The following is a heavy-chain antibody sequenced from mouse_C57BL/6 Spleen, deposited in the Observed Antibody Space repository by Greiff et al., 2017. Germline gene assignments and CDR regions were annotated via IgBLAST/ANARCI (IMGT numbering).Heavy chain of an antibody. V-gene: IGHV5-4*01. D-gene: IGHD3-3*01. J-gene: IGHJ2*01. Sequence: VQLKESGGGLVKPGGSLKLSCAASGFTFSSYAMSWVRQTPEKRLEWVATISDGGSYTYYPDNVKGRFTISRDNAKNNLYLQMSHLKSEDTAMYYCAREGGTDFDYWGQGTTLTVSS. CDR1: GFTFSSYA. CDR3: AREGGTDFDY. CDR2: ISDGGSYT.